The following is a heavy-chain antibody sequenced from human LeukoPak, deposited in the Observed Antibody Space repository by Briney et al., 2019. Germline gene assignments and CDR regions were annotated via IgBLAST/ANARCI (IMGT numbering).Heavy chain of an antibody. J-gene: IGHJ4*02. Sequence: GGSLRLSCAASGFTLSSYEMNWVRQAPGKGLGWVSYISSSGSTIYYADSVKGRFTISRDNAKNSLYLQMNSLRAEDTAVYYCARLGSWYRLPTADYWGQGTLVTVSS. D-gene: IGHD2-2*01. CDR3: ARLGSWYRLPTADY. CDR2: ISSSGSTI. V-gene: IGHV3-48*03. CDR1: GFTLSSYE.